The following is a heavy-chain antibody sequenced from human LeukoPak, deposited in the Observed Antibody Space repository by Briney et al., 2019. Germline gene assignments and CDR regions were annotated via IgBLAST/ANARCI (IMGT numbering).Heavy chain of an antibody. V-gene: IGHV4-30-2*05. J-gene: IGHJ4*02. CDR2: IYHSGST. D-gene: IGHD3-22*01. CDR3: ARVDPYYDSV. CDR1: GGSISSGGYS. Sequence: PSQTLSLTCAVSGGSISSGGYSWSWIRQPPGKGLEWIGYIYHSGSTYYNPSLKSRVTISVDTSKNQFSLKLSSVTAADTAVYYCARVDPYYDSVWGQGTLVTVSS.